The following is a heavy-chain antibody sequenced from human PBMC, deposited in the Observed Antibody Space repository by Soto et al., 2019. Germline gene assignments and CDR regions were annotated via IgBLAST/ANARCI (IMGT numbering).Heavy chain of an antibody. V-gene: IGHV1-69*12. Sequence: QVQLVQSGAEVRKPGSSVKVSCKASGATVNTFINYGFTWVRQAPGQGLEWMGGIIPVFGTPHYAQKFQGRGTISADGSTRTAHMELSSLRSEDTAVYYCARGAATKIVVVMYDACEMWGQGTMVTVSS. J-gene: IGHJ3*02. D-gene: IGHD3-22*01. CDR3: ARGAATKIVVVMYDACEM. CDR2: IIPVFGTP. CDR1: GATVNTFINYG.